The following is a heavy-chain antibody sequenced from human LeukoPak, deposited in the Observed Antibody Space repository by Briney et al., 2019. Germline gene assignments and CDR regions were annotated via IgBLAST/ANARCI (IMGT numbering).Heavy chain of an antibody. CDR2: IRYDGSNK. CDR3: AKGYYFDILSGYSSLDS. D-gene: IGHD3-9*01. V-gene: IGHV3-30*02. Sequence: PGRSLRLSCAASGFSFSSYGMHWVRQAPGKGLEWVAFIRYDGSNKYYADSVKGRFTISRDDSKNTLYLQMNSLRAEDTAAYYCAKGYYFDILSGYSSLDSWGQGTLVTVSS. CDR1: GFSFSSYG. J-gene: IGHJ4*02.